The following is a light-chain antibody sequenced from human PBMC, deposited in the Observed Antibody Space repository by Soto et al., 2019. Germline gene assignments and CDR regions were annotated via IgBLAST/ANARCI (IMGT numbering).Light chain of an antibody. J-gene: IGKJ4*01. CDR2: GIS. V-gene: IGKV3-15*01. Sequence: VLTQSPGTLSLSPGETATLSCRASQSLTSYLAWYQQKPDQAPRLLIYGISTRAADSPARFSGSGSGTEFIPTTISLQSEDFAAEYCQQYNNGSLTFGGGTKVDIK. CDR3: QQYNNGSLT. CDR1: QSLTSY.